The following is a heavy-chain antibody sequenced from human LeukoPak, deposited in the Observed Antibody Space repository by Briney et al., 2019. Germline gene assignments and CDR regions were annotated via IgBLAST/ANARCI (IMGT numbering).Heavy chain of an antibody. CDR1: GGTFSSYA. J-gene: IGHJ5*02. CDR3: ARVYSSSKRLGWFDP. V-gene: IGHV1-69*13. Sequence: ASVKVPCKASGGTFSSYAISWVRQAPGQGLEWMGGIIPIFGTANYAQKFQGRVTITADESTSTAYMELSSLRSEDTAVYYCARVYSSSKRLGWFDPWGQGTLVTVSS. D-gene: IGHD6-13*01. CDR2: IIPIFGTA.